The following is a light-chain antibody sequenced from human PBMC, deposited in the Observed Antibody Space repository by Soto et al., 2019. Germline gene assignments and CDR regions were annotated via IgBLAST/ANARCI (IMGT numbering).Light chain of an antibody. Sequence: IVLRQCPATLSLSQRERATLSCRASQSVSSYLAWYQQKPGQAPRLLIYDASNRATGIPARFSGGGSGTDFTLTISSLESEDFAVYYCQQRSNWPHSITFGQGRRREI. V-gene: IGKV3-11*01. CDR1: QSVSSY. CDR3: QQRSNWPHSIT. CDR2: DAS. J-gene: IGKJ5*01.